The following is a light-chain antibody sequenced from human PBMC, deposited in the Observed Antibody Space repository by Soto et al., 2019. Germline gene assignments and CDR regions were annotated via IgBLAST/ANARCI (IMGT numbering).Light chain of an antibody. Sequence: QSVLTQPASVSGSPGQSITISCTGTSSDVGGYNYVSWYQQHPGTAPKLMIYDVTTRPSGVSDRFSCSKSGNTASLTISVLQAEDEADYYCCSYTSSYTRVFGTGTKVTVL. V-gene: IGLV2-14*01. J-gene: IGLJ1*01. CDR2: DVT. CDR1: SSDVGGYNY. CDR3: CSYTSSYTRV.